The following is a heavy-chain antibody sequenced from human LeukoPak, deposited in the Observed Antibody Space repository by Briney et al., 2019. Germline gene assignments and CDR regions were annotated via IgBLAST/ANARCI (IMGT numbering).Heavy chain of an antibody. CDR1: GGSISTYY. D-gene: IGHD6-6*01. CDR3: ARGGAARLHFQN. V-gene: IGHV4-59*01. J-gene: IGHJ1*01. CDR2: IYHSGST. Sequence: PSETLSLTCTVSGGSISTYYRNWIRQPPGKGLEWIGYIYHSGSTNYNPSLQSRVTIPVDTSKNQFSLNLNSVTAADTAVYYSARGGAARLHFQNWGQGTLVTVSS.